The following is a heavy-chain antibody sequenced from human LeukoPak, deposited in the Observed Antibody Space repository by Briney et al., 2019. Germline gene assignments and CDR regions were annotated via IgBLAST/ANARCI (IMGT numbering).Heavy chain of an antibody. CDR3: ARQGYGGNSLDAFHI. Sequence: PSETLSLTCTVSGGSISSSSYYWGWIRQPPGKGLEWIGSIYYSGSTYYNPSLKSRVTISVDTSKNQFSLKLSSVTASDTAVYYFARQGYGGNSLDAFHIWGQGTMVTVSS. V-gene: IGHV4-39*01. CDR2: IYYSGST. CDR1: GGSISSSSYY. J-gene: IGHJ3*02. D-gene: IGHD4-23*01.